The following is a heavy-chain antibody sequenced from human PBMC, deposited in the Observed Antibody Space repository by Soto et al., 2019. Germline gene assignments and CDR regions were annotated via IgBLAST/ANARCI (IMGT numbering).Heavy chain of an antibody. CDR3: AKDSGYDSTD. V-gene: IGHV3-23*01. D-gene: IGHD5-12*01. CDR1: GFTFSSFG. J-gene: IGHJ4*02. CDR2: LSGSDGRT. Sequence: EVQLLESGGGLVQPGGSLRLSCAASGFTFSSFGMSWVRQAPGKGLEWISGLSGSDGRTTYADSVKGRFTISRDNSKNTSYLQMDSLSVEDTAIYFCAKDSGYDSTDWGQGTVVTVSS.